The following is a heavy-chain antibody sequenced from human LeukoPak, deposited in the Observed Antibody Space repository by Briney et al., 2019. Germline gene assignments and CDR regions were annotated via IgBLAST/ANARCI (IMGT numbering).Heavy chain of an antibody. Sequence: GGSLRLSCAASRFIFSSYEINWVRQAPGEGLEWVSYIGSSGYTVNYADSVKGRFTISRDNTKNSLYLQMNSLRAEDTAVYYCVSPPYYFDTTNYYVGYWGQGTLVTVSS. CDR3: VSPPYYFDTTNYYVGY. CDR2: IGSSGYTV. D-gene: IGHD3-22*01. V-gene: IGHV3-48*03. CDR1: RFIFSSYE. J-gene: IGHJ4*02.